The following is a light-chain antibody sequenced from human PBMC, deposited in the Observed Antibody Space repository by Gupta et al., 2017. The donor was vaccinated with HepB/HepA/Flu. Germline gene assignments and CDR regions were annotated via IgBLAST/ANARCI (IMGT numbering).Light chain of an antibody. J-gene: IGLJ3*02. Sequence: QSSLTQPPSVSGSPGQPITISCTGSSSDVGGYNAVSWYQQYPGKAPKLLIYDVSNRPSGVFYRFSGSKSGDTAFLTISGLQPEDEAVYYCSSFARGYTSVLFGGGTKLTVL. V-gene: IGLV2-14*01. CDR2: DVS. CDR3: SSFARGYTSVL. CDR1: SSDVGGYNA.